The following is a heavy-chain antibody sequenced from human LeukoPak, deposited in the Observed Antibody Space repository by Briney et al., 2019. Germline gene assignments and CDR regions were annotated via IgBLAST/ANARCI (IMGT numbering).Heavy chain of an antibody. CDR2: IYTSGST. V-gene: IGHV4-61*02. CDR3: ARGYCSSTSCYLFDAVYYYMDV. CDR1: GGSISSGSYY. D-gene: IGHD2-2*01. J-gene: IGHJ6*03. Sequence: SQTLSLTCTVSGGSISSGSYYWSWIRQPAGKGLEWIGRIYTSGSTNYNPSLKSRVTISVDRSKNQFSLKLSSVTAADTAVYYCARGYCSSTSCYLFDAVYYYMDVWGKGTTVTVSS.